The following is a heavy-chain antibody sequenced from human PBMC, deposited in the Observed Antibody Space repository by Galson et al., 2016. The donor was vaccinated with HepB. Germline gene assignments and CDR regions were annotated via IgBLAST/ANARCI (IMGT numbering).Heavy chain of an antibody. CDR3: GKHGGFDY. V-gene: IGHV3-23*01. J-gene: IGHJ4*02. Sequence: SLRLSCAASGFSFSDSGMSLVRQAPGRGLEWVSCITRSGDVTPYADFVKGRFTMSRDTSKNTLYLYMNNLTAGDTAIYYCGKHGGFDYWGQGALVTVSS. CDR2: ITRSGDVT. D-gene: IGHD3-16*01. CDR1: GFSFSDSG.